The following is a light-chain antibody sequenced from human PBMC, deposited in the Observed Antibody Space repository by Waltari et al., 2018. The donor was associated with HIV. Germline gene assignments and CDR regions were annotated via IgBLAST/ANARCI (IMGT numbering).Light chain of an antibody. CDR1: QNIHKF. CDR3: LQTYNTPLT. V-gene: IGKV1-39*01. J-gene: IGKJ3*01. Sequence: DIQMTQSPTSLSASVGDRVIFTCRASQNIHKFLNWFQQKPGKAPELLILAAYSLHNGVPSRFSGSGSGTDFTLTINGLQREDFATYYCLQTYNTPLTFGPGTKLDF. CDR2: AAY.